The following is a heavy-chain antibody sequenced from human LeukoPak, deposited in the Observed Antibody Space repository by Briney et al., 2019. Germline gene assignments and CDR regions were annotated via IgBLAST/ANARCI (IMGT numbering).Heavy chain of an antibody. Sequence: GGSLRLSCAASGFSFSDYSMSWIRQAPGKGLECISYRSSSSYTNYADSVKGRFTISRDNAKNSLYLQMNSLRAEDTAVYYCASRYCSGGSCYLDYWGQGTLVTVSS. V-gene: IGHV3-11*06. D-gene: IGHD2-15*01. J-gene: IGHJ4*02. CDR3: ASRYCSGGSCYLDY. CDR2: RSSSSYT. CDR1: GFSFSDYS.